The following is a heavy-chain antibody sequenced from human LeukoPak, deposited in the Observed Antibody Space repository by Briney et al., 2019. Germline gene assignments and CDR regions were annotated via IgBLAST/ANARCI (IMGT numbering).Heavy chain of an antibody. D-gene: IGHD3-22*01. J-gene: IGHJ5*01. CDR2: ISAYNGNT. V-gene: IGHV1-18*01. Sequence: ASVKVSCTASRYTFSSYGINWVRQAPGQGLEGMGWISAYNGNTNYAQKLQGRVTMTTDTSKRTVYMELRSLRSDDTAVYHCARDGGPYYYDSLNWFDPWGQGTLVTVSS. CDR1: RYTFSSYG. CDR3: ARDGGPYYYDSLNWFDP.